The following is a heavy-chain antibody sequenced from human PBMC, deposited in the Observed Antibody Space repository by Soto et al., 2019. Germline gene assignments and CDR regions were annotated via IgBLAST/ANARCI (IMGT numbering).Heavy chain of an antibody. CDR2: IKQDGSEK. D-gene: IGHD1-26*01. Sequence: EVQLVESGGGLVQPGGSLRLSCAASGFTFSSYWMSWVRQAPGKGLEWVANIKQDGSEKYYVDSVKGRFTISRDNAENSLYLQMHSLRAEDTAVYYCVAADYGSLDGGYWGQGTLVTVSS. J-gene: IGHJ4*02. CDR3: VAADYGSLDGGY. V-gene: IGHV3-7*03. CDR1: GFTFSSYW.